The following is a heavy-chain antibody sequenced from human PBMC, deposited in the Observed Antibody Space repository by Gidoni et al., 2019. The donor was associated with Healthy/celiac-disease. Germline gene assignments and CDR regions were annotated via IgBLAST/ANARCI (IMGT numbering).Heavy chain of an antibody. Sequence: EVQLLESGGGLLPPGGFLRLACAASGFPFSSYAMSLVSQAPGKGLEWVSAIRGSGGSTYYADSVKGRFTISRDNSKNTLYLQMNSLRAEDTAVYYCAKDGHNYYGSGNYFDYWGHG. CDR3: AKDGHNYYGSGNYFDY. D-gene: IGHD3-10*01. J-gene: IGHJ4*03. CDR1: GFPFSSYA. CDR2: IRGSGGST. V-gene: IGHV3-23*01.